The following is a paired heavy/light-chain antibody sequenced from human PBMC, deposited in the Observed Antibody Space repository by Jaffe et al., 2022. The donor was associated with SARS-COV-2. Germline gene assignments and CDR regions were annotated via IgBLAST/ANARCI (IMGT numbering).Heavy chain of an antibody. CDR2: ISHDGSDK. Sequence: QVQLVESGGGVVQPGRSLRLSCAASGFTFSSYAMHWVRQAPGKGLEWVAIISHDGSDKYYADSVKGRFTISRDNSKNTLYLQMNRLRAEDTAVYYCARAKSGYDEGYYFDYWGQGTLVTVSS. V-gene: IGHV3-30*04. CDR1: GFTFSSYA. D-gene: IGHD5-12*01. CDR3: ARAKSGYDEGYYFDY. J-gene: IGHJ4*02.
Light chain of an antibody. CDR1: QSVSSSY. Sequence: EIVLTQSPGTLSLSPGERATLSCRASQSVSSSYLAWYQQKPGQAPRLLIYGASSRATGIPDRFSGSGSGTDFTLTISRLEPEDFAVYYCQQYSSLYTFGQGTKLEIK. CDR2: GAS. CDR3: QQYSSLYT. V-gene: IGKV3-20*01. J-gene: IGKJ2*01.